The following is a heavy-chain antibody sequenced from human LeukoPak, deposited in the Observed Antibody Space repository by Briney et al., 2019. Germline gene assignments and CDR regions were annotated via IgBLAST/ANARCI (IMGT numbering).Heavy chain of an antibody. J-gene: IGHJ6*03. V-gene: IGHV1-2*02. D-gene: IGHD2-8*01. CDR2: INPNTGGT. CDR1: GYTFTGYY. Sequence: ASVKVSCKASGYTFTGYYMHWVRQAPGQGLEWMGWINPNTGGTNYAQEFQGRVTMTRDTSITTSFLELSRLRSDDTAVYYCARVGVHYYMDVWGKGTTVTVSS. CDR3: ARVGVHYYMDV.